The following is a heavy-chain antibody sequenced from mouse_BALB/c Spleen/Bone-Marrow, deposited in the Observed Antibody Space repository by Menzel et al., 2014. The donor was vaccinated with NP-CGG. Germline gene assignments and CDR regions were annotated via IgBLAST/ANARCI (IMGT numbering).Heavy chain of an antibody. CDR1: GYTFTSFW. CDR2: VYPGNNDT. V-gene: IGHV1-5*01. Sequence: EVKLMESGAVLARPGASVRMSCKASGYTFTSFWMHWVKQRPGQGLEWIGAVYPGNNDTNYDQNFKVKAKLTAVTSTSTAYMEFSSLTNEDSAVYYCTRYYYGGRDWYFDVWGAGTTVTVSS. J-gene: IGHJ1*01. D-gene: IGHD1-1*01. CDR3: TRYYYGGRDWYFDV.